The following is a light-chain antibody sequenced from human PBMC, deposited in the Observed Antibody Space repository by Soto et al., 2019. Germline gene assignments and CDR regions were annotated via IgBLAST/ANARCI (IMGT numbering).Light chain of an antibody. CDR3: QQSYRAPYT. CDR1: QSISNF. V-gene: IGKV1-39*01. J-gene: IGKJ2*01. CDR2: AAS. Sequence: IQLTQSPSYLSTSVGDSVTITCRASQSISNFLNWYQHKPGKAPDLLIYAASTLFSGVPSRFRGSGSGTDFTLTITSLQPEDFATYYCQQSYRAPYTFGQGTKLEIK.